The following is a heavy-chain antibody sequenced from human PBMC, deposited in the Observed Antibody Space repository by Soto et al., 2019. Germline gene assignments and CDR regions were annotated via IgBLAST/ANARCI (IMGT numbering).Heavy chain of an antibody. V-gene: IGHV3-30-3*01. D-gene: IGHD4-4*01. CDR2: ISYDGSNK. J-gene: IGHJ2*01. CDR1: GFTFSSYA. Sequence: QVQLVESGGGVVQPGRSLRLSCGASGFTFSSYAIQWVRQAPGKGLEWVAVISYDGSNKYYADSVKGRFTISRDNSKNTLYLQMNSLRTEDTAVYYCARPLWRDDYNWGYFDLWGRGTLVTVSS. CDR3: ARPLWRDDYNWGYFDL.